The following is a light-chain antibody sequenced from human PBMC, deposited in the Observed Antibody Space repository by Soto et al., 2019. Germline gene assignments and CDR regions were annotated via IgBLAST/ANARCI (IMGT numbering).Light chain of an antibody. CDR1: QSMNDW. Sequence: DIRMTQSPSTLSASVGDRVTITCRASQSMNDWLAWYQQKPGKAPKVLIYDASSLQSGVPSRFSGSGSGTEFTLTIDSLQPDDVATYYCHRYYDFSQTFGQGTKVEI. CDR2: DAS. J-gene: IGKJ1*01. CDR3: HRYYDFSQT. V-gene: IGKV1-5*01.